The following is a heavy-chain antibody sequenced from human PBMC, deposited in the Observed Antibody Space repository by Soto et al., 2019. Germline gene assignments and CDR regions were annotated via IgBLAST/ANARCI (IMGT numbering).Heavy chain of an antibody. CDR1: GGTFSTYP. CDR3: ARGATHGSSGYFWFDP. J-gene: IGHJ5*02. Sequence: QVKLVQCGAEVRMPGSSMKVSCKSSGGTFSTYPINWARQAPGHGLEWMGGIIPLFGTTNYAQKFKGRVTITADDSTSKAYMELSSLRAEDAAVYYCARGATHGSSGYFWFDPWGQGPLVTVSS. D-gene: IGHD6-13*01. V-gene: IGHV1-69*01. CDR2: IIPLFGTT.